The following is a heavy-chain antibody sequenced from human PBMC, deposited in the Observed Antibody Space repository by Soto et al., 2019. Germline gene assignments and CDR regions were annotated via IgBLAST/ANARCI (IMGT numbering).Heavy chain of an antibody. CDR1: GGSISSGDYY. V-gene: IGHV4-30-4*01. D-gene: IGHD1-26*01. J-gene: IGHJ4*02. Sequence: SETLSLTCTVSGGSISSGDYYWSWIRQPPGKGLEWIGYIYYSGSTYYNPSLKSRVTISVDTSKNQFSLKLSSVTAADTAVYYCARAVRGSYYDYWGQGTLVTVS. CDR3: ARAVRGSYYDY. CDR2: IYYSGST.